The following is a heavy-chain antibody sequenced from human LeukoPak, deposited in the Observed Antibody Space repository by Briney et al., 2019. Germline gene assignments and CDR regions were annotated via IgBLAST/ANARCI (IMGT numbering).Heavy chain of an antibody. J-gene: IGHJ6*03. CDR3: ARDRKGGSGGYYYMDV. D-gene: IGHD3-10*01. CDR2: IYYSGST. V-gene: IGHV4-59*12. CDR1: GGSISSYY. Sequence: PSETLSLTCTVSGGSISSYYWTWIRQPPGKGLEWIGYIYYSGSTNYNPSLKSRVTISVDTSKNQFSLKLSSVTAADTAVYYCARDRKGGSGGYYYMDVWGKGTTVTVSS.